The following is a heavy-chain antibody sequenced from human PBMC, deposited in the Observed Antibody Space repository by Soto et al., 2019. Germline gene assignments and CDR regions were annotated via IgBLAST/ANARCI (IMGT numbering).Heavy chain of an antibody. J-gene: IGHJ4*02. CDR2: IIPVFGTA. Sequence: QVQLVQSGAEVKKPGSSVKVSCKASGGTFSSYAISWVRQAPGQGLECMGGIIPVFGTANYAQKFQGRVTSTADESASTAYSELSRLRSEDTAVYYCEGIGETRDGYNPTFDYWCQGTMVTVSS. D-gene: IGHD5-12*01. CDR3: EGIGETRDGYNPTFDY. CDR1: GGTFSSYA. V-gene: IGHV1-69*12.